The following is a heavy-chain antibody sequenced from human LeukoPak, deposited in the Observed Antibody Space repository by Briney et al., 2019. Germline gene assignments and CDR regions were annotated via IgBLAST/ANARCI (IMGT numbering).Heavy chain of an antibody. V-gene: IGHV1-8*01. Sequence: ASVKVSCKASGYTFTSYDINWVRMATGQGLEWMGWMNPNSGNTGYAQKFQGRVTMTRDTSTSTVYMELSSLRSEDTAVYYCARDRYDYVWGSYRQNPLFDYWGQGTLVTVSS. D-gene: IGHD3-16*02. CDR1: GYTFTSYD. J-gene: IGHJ4*02. CDR3: ARDRYDYVWGSYRQNPLFDY. CDR2: MNPNSGNT.